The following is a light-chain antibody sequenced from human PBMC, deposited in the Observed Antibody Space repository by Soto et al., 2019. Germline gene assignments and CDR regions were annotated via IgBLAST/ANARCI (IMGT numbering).Light chain of an antibody. CDR1: QSVSSSY. V-gene: IGKV3-20*01. CDR3: QQYGSSPWT. CDR2: GAS. Sequence: IVVIKSPGNGSLGPGRRFSLSRRSSQSVSSSYLAWYQQKPGQAPRLLIYGASSRATGIPDRFSGSGSGTDFTLTISRLEPEDFAVYYCQQYGSSPWTFGQGTKVDIK. J-gene: IGKJ1*01.